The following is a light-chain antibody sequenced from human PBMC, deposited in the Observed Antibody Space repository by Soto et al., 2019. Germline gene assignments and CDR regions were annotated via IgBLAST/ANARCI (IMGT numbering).Light chain of an antibody. V-gene: IGLV2-8*01. Sequence: QSALTQPPSASGSRGQSVTISCTGTSSDVGYYDSVSWYQHHPGKAPQAVIYEVNKRPSGVPDRFSGSKSGNTASLTVSGLQAEDEADYYCSSYAGTNNYVFGTGTKLTVL. J-gene: IGLJ1*01. CDR1: SSDVGYYDS. CDR3: SSYAGTNNYV. CDR2: EVN.